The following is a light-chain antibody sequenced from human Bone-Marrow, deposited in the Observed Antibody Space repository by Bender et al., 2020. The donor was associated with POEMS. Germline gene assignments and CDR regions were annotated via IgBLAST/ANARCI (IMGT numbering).Light chain of an antibody. J-gene: IGLJ1*01. V-gene: IGLV2-14*03. CDR3: CTYTTSTTVV. Sequence: QSALTQPASVSGSPGQSITISCTGTSTNIGLYKYVSWYQQHPGKVPKLIIFDVHNRPSGVSNRFSGSESGTAASLTISGLRTEDDAYYYCCTYTTSTTVVFGGGTKVTVL. CDR2: DVH. CDR1: STNIGLYKY.